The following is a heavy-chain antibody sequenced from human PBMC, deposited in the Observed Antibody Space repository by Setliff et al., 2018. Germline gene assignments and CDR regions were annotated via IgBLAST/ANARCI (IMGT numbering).Heavy chain of an antibody. D-gene: IGHD2-8*02. Sequence: PSETLSLTCTVSGGSISSYYWSWIRQPPGKGLEWIGYIYYSGSTNYNPSLKSRVTISVDTSKNQFSLKLSSVTAADTALYYCTVYNTGSSKDHYWGQGTPVTVS. CDR1: GGSISSYY. CDR3: TVYNTGSSKDHY. J-gene: IGHJ4*02. V-gene: IGHV4-59*03. CDR2: IYYSGST.